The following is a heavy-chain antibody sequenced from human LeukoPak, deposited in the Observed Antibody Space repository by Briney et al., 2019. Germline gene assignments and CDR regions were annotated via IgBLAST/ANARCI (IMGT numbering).Heavy chain of an antibody. D-gene: IGHD1-14*01. J-gene: IGHJ4*02. CDR3: VWVDEPEGPD. V-gene: IGHV1-18*01. Sequence: ASVKVSCKASVYTFTSYGISWVRQAAGQGLEWMGWISAYNGNTNYAQKPQGRVTITTATSTSRAYMGLGSLRSGDRAVYYCVWVDEPEGPDWGEGALVTVS. CDR1: VYTFTSYG. CDR2: ISAYNGNT.